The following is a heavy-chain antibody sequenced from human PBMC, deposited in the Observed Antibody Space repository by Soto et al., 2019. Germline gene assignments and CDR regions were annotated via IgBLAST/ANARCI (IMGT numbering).Heavy chain of an antibody. CDR2: XYYPGXP. V-gene: IGHV4-59*08. CDR3: ARRIIALEFFNY. Sequence: PXXTLSLTCTVSSGSMNSYYWSWIRQPPGNGVEWIGSXYYPGXPAYNDHLKSXXTISVDTXXNLFYLKLQSVTAADTAVYYCARRIIALEFFNYWGQETVVTVSS. CDR1: SGSMNSYY. D-gene: IGHD3-10*01. J-gene: IGHJ4*02.